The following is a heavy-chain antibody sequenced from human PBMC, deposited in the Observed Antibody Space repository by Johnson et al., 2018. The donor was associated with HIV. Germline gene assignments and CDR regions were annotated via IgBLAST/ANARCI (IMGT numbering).Heavy chain of an antibody. Sequence: VQLVESGGGLVQPGGSLRLSCAASGFTVSSNYMSWVRQAPGQGLEWVSAISGSGGSTYYADSVKGRFTISRDNSKNTLYLQMNSLRAEDTAVYYCAAGLVGAFDIWGQGTMVTVSS. CDR3: AAGLVGAFDI. V-gene: IGHV3-23*04. D-gene: IGHD6-6*01. CDR2: ISGSGGST. J-gene: IGHJ3*02. CDR1: GFTVSSNY.